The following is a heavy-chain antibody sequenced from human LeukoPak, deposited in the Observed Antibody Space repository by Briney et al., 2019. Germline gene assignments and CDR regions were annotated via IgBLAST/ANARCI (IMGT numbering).Heavy chain of an antibody. CDR1: GFTFSSYG. Sequence: GGSLRLSCAASGFTFSSYGMHWVRQAPGNGLEWVAVIWYDGSNKYYADSVKGRFTISRDNSKNTLYLQMNSLRAEDTAVYYCARSKSIQLWLSRHDAFDIWGQGTMVTVSS. CDR3: ARSKSIQLWLSRHDAFDI. V-gene: IGHV3-33*01. D-gene: IGHD5-18*01. CDR2: IWYDGSNK. J-gene: IGHJ3*02.